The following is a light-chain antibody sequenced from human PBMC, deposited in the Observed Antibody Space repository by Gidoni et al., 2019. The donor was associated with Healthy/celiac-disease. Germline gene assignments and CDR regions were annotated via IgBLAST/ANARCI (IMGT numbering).Light chain of an antibody. CDR3: AAWDDSLNGWV. CDR2: SNN. J-gene: IGLJ3*02. Sequence: QSVLTQPPSASGTPGQRVTISCSGSSSNIGSNTVNWYQQPPGTAPKLLIYSNNQRPSGVPDRFSGSKSGTSASLAISGLQSEDEADYYRAAWDDSLNGWVFGGGTKLTVL. CDR1: SSNIGSNT. V-gene: IGLV1-44*01.